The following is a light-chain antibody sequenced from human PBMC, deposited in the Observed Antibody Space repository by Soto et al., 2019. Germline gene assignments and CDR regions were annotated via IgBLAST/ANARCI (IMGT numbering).Light chain of an antibody. V-gene: IGKV4-1*01. CDR2: WAS. J-gene: IGKJ2*01. Sequence: DIVMTQSPDSLGVSLGERATINCKSSQSVLHSADNQNYLAWYQQKAGQPPKLLIYWASTRDSGVPDRFSGSGSGTDFTLTTSSLQAEDVAVYYCQQYYSTPRTFGQGTKLEIK. CDR3: QQYYSTPRT. CDR1: QSVLHSADNQNY.